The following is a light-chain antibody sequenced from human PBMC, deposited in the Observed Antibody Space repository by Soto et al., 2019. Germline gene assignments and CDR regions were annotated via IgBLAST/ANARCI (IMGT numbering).Light chain of an antibody. J-gene: IGKJ1*01. CDR2: VAS. CDR3: QQSSTTPRP. V-gene: IGKV1-39*01. Sequence: DIQMTQSPSSLSASVGDRVTITCRASQSIRTFLNWYQQNPGKAPKLLIYVASSLQSGVPSRFSGSGSGTDVPLSISRLQPEDFATYYCQQSSTTPRPFGQGTKVEIK. CDR1: QSIRTF.